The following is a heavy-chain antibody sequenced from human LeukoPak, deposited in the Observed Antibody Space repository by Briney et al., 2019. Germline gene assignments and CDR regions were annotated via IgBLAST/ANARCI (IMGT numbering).Heavy chain of an antibody. CDR1: GGSISSGGFW. D-gene: IGHD6-19*01. V-gene: IGHV4-31*03. CDR2: IYYSGST. CDR3: ARGIAVAGQDY. Sequence: SQTLSLTCTVSGGSISSGGFWWTWIRQHPGKGLEWIGYIYYSGSTYYNSSLKSRVTISVDTSKNQFSLKLSSVTAADTAVYYCARGIAVAGQDYWGQGTLVTVSS. J-gene: IGHJ4*02.